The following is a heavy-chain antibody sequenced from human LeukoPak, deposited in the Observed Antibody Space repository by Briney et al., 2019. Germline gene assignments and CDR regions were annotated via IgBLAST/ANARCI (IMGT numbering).Heavy chain of an antibody. D-gene: IGHD3-22*01. V-gene: IGHV3-72*01. CDR2: TRSKANSYTT. CDR1: GFSFSDHY. Sequence: GGSLRLSCAVSGFSFSDHYMDWVRQAPGKGLDWVGRTRSKANSYTTEYAASVKGRFTISSDDSKNSLYLQMNSLKTEDTAVYYCARDYYDGSGYYQDYWGQGTLVTVSS. J-gene: IGHJ4*02. CDR3: ARDYYDGSGYYQDY.